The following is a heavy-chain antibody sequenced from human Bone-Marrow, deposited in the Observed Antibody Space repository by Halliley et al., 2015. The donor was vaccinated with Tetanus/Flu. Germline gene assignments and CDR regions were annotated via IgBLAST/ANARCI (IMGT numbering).Heavy chain of an antibody. CDR3: ARPSLENGPRAWFDP. CDR1: GFTFINYA. D-gene: IGHD1-1*01. CDR2: ISGSASAGST. Sequence: SLRLSCAASGFTFINYAMTWVRQAPGKGLQWVSSISGSASAGSTYYADSVKGRFTISRDNSRNMLYLEMNSLRAEDTAVYYCARPSLENGPRAWFDPWGQGSLVTVSS. J-gene: IGHJ5*02. V-gene: IGHV3-23*01.